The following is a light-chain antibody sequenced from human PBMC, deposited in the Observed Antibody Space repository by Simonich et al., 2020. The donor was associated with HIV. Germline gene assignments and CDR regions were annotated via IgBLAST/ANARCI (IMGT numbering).Light chain of an antibody. CDR3: QSYDSSLSAL. Sequence: QSVLTQPPSVSWAPGQRVTISCTGSSSNIGAGSDVHWYQQLPGTAPKLLIYVNTNRPSGVPDRFSGSKSGTSASLAITGLQAEDEADYYCQSYDSSLSALFGGGTKLTVL. CDR2: VNT. CDR1: SSNIGAGSD. J-gene: IGLJ3*02. V-gene: IGLV1-40*01.